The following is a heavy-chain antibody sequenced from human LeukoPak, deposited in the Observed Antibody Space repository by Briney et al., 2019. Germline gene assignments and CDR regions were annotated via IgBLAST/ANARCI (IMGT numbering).Heavy chain of an antibody. CDR3: AREGGYYYGSGTHRVPFFDY. CDR1: GFTFSDYY. D-gene: IGHD3-10*01. CDR2: ISSSGSTI. J-gene: IGHJ4*02. Sequence: GGSLRLSCAASGFTFSDYYMSWIRQAPGKGLEWVSYISSSGSTIYYADSVKCRFTISRDNAKNSLYLQMNSLRAEDTAVYYCAREGGYYYGSGTHRVPFFDYRGQGTLVTVSS. V-gene: IGHV3-11*01.